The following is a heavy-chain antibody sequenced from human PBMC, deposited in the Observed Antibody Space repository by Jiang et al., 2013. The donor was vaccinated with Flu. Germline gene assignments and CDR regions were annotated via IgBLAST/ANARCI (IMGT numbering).Heavy chain of an antibody. Sequence: GKRLEWIGYISYSGTTNYNPSLKSRVTILLDTSKKQYSLSLSSVTAADTAVYYCARRGPALTFDYWGRGTLVTVSS. CDR3: ARRGPALTFDY. V-gene: IGHV4-59*08. CDR2: ISYSGTT. J-gene: IGHJ4*02.